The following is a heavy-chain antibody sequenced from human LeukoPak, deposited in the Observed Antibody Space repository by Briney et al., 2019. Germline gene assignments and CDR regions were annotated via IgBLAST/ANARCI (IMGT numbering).Heavy chain of an antibody. V-gene: IGHV3-48*01. CDR1: GFTFSSYS. CDR2: ISSSSSTI. D-gene: IGHD3-3*01. Sequence: PGGSLRLSCAASGFTFSSYSMNWVRQAPGKGLEWVSYISSSSSTIYHADSVKGRFTISRDNAKNSLYLQMNSLRAEDTAVYYCARDLKIFGVVDPFDYWGQGTLVTVSS. J-gene: IGHJ4*02. CDR3: ARDLKIFGVVDPFDY.